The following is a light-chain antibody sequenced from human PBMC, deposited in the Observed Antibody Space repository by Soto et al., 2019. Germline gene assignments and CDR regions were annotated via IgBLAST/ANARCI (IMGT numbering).Light chain of an antibody. CDR2: GAS. Sequence: EIVMTQSPATLSVSPGERATLSCRASQSVSSNLAWYQQKPGQAPRLLIYGASTRATGIPARFSGSGSGTEFTLIISSLQSEDFAVYYCQQYNNWPPALFTFGPGTKVDIK. J-gene: IGKJ3*01. CDR1: QSVSSN. CDR3: QQYNNWPPALFT. V-gene: IGKV3-15*01.